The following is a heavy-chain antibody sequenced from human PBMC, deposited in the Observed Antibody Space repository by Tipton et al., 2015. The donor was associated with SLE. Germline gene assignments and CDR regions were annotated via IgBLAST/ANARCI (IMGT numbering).Heavy chain of an antibody. V-gene: IGHV3-30*02. Sequence: SLRLSCAASGFTFSSYAMSWVRQAPGKGLEWVAFIRYDGSNKYYADSVKGRFTISRDNSKNTLYLQMNSLRAEDTAVYYCAKDRLWFGELFDYWGQGTLVTVSS. D-gene: IGHD3-10*01. J-gene: IGHJ4*02. CDR2: IRYDGSNK. CDR3: AKDRLWFGELFDY. CDR1: GFTFSSYA.